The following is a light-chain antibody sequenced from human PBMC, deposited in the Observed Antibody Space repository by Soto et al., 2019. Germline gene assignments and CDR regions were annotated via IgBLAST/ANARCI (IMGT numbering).Light chain of an antibody. Sequence: QSVLTQPPSASGTPGQRVTISCSGSSSNIGSNYVYWYQQLSGTAPKLLIYRNNQRPSGVPDRFSGSKSDTSASLAISGLRSEDEADYYCAAWDDSLSGWVFGGGTKVTVL. CDR1: SSNIGSNY. J-gene: IGLJ3*02. CDR2: RNN. V-gene: IGLV1-47*01. CDR3: AAWDDSLSGWV.